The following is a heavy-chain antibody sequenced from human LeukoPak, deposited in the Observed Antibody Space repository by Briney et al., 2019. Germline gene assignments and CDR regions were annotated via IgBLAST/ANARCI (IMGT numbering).Heavy chain of an antibody. CDR2: IKQDGSEK. V-gene: IGHV3-7*01. CDR1: GFTFSGYW. J-gene: IGHJ6*02. CDR3: ARVRGTGYFPYYYYYGMDV. D-gene: IGHD3/OR15-3a*01. Sequence: GGSLRLSCATSGFTFSGYWMSWVRQAPGKGLEWVADIKQDGSEKYYVDSVKGRFTISRDNAENSLYLQMNSLRAEDTAVYYCARVRGTGYFPYYYYYGMDVWGQGTTVTVSS.